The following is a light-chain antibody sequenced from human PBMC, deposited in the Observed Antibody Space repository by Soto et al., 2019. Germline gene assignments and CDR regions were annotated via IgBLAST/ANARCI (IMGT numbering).Light chain of an antibody. CDR3: VLYMGSGISV. Sequence: QTVVTQEPSFSVSPGGTVTLTCGLSSGSVSTSYYPSWYQQTPGQAPRTLISNTNTRSSGVPGRFSCSILGNKAALTIAGAQEDDESDYYCVLYMGSGISVFGGGTNLTVL. V-gene: IGLV8-61*01. CDR2: NTN. J-gene: IGLJ3*02. CDR1: SGSVSTSYY.